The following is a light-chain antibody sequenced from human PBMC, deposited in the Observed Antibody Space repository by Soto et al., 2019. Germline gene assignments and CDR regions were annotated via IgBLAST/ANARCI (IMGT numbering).Light chain of an antibody. CDR2: KAS. CDR1: QSINNW. CDR3: QQYESFPRT. Sequence: DIQMTQSPSTLSASVGDRVTITCRASQSINNWLAWYQQKPGKAPKLFIFKASTLESGVPSRFSGSGSGTECTLSISSLQPDDFATYFCQQYESFPRTFGQGTKVEIK. V-gene: IGKV1-5*03. J-gene: IGKJ1*01.